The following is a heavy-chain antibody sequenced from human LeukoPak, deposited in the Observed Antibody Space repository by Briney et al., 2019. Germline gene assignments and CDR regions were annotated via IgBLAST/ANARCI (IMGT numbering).Heavy chain of an antibody. CDR3: ARAWAGTYYFDY. J-gene: IGHJ4*02. V-gene: IGHV3-21*01. CDR1: GFTFSSYS. D-gene: IGHD6-19*01. Sequence: PGGSLRLSCAASGFTFSSYSMNWVRQAPGKGLEWVSSISSSSSYIYYADSVKGRFTISRDNAKNSLYLQMNSLRAEDTAVYYCARAWAGTYYFDYWGQGTLVTVSS. CDR2: ISSSSSYI.